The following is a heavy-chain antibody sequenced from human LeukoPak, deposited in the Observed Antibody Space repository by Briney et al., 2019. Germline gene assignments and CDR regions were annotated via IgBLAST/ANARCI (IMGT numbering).Heavy chain of an antibody. V-gene: IGHV3-11*03. Sequence: GGSLRLSCAASGFAFSDYYMSWIRQAPGKGLEWVSYISSSNTYTNYAGSVKGRFTISRDDAKNSLYLQMNSLRAEDTAVYYCARSRSYYPADYWGQGTPVTVSS. J-gene: IGHJ4*02. D-gene: IGHD1-26*01. CDR3: ARSRSYYPADY. CDR2: ISSSNTYT. CDR1: GFAFSDYY.